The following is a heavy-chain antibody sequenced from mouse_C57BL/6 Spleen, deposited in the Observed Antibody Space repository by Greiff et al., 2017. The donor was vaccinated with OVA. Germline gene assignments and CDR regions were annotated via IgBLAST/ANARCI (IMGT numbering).Heavy chain of an antibody. V-gene: IGHV8-8*01. Sequence: QVTLKVSGPGILQPSQTLSLTFSFSGFSLRTFGLGVGWIRQPSGKGLEWLAHIWWDDDKYYNPALKSRLTISKDTSKNQVFLKIANVDTADTATYYCASYYSNYSFDYWGQGTLVTVSA. CDR1: GFSLRTFGLG. J-gene: IGHJ3*01. D-gene: IGHD2-5*01. CDR2: IWWDDDK. CDR3: ASYYSNYSFDY.